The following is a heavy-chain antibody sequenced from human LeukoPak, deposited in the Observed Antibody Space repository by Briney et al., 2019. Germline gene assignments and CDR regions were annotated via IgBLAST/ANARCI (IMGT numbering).Heavy chain of an antibody. CDR1: GGSISSGSYY. CDR2: IYYSGST. D-gene: IGHD4-17*01. V-gene: IGHV4-39*01. CDR3: ARQDYGDYSADY. J-gene: IGHJ4*02. Sequence: SETLSLTCTGYGGSISSGSYYWGWIRQPPGKGLEWIGTIYYSGSTYYNASLKSRVTISVDTSKNQFSLRLRSVTAADTAIYYCARQDYGDYSADYWGLGTLVTVSS.